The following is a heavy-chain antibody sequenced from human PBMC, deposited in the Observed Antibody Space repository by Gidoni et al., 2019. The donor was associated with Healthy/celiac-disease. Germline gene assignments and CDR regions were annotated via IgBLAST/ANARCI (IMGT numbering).Heavy chain of an antibody. V-gene: IGHV1-69*01. CDR1: GGTFSSYA. Sequence: QVQLVQSGAEVKKPGSSEKVSCKASGGTFSSYAISWVRQTPGQGLEWMGGIIPNFGTANDAQKFQGRVTITADESTSTAYMELSSLRSEDTAVYYCARSPRWSGSARYGMDVWGQGTTVTVSS. CDR2: IIPNFGTA. D-gene: IGHD1-26*01. J-gene: IGHJ6*02. CDR3: ARSPRWSGSARYGMDV.